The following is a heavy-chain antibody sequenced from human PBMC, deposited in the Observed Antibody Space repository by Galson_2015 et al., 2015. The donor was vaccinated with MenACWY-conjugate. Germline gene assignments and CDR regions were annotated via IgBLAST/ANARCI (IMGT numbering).Heavy chain of an antibody. D-gene: IGHD3-16*01. CDR1: GYTFTFHD. Sequence: ASGYTFTFHDMSWVRQATGQGLECLGWMNPNSGNTGYAQKFQGRVTMTRNTSITTAYMELSSLNSEDTAVYFCARLAGGRFDLWGQGTLVTVSS. J-gene: IGHJ4*02. V-gene: IGHV1-8*01. CDR2: MNPNSGNT. CDR3: ARLAGGRFDL.